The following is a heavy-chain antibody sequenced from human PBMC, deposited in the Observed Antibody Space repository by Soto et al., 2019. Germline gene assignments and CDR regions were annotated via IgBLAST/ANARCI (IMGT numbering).Heavy chain of an antibody. V-gene: IGHV4-31*03. Sequence: QVQLQESGPGLVKPSQTLSLTCTVSGGSISSGGYYWSWIRQHPGKGLEWIGYIYYSGSTYYNPSLKSRVTISVDTSKNQFSRKLSFVTAADTAVYYCARGGGGDYDFWSGYYVASFDYWGQGTLVTVSS. CDR3: ARGGGGDYDFWSGYYVASFDY. D-gene: IGHD3-3*01. CDR2: IYYSGST. J-gene: IGHJ4*02. CDR1: GGSISSGGYY.